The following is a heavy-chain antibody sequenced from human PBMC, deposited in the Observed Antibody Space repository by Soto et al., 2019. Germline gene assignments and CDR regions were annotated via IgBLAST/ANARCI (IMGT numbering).Heavy chain of an antibody. J-gene: IGHJ6*02. Sequence: SVKVSCKASGGTFSSYAISWVRQAPGQGLEWMGGIIPIFDTANYAQKFQGRVTITADESTSTAYMELSSLRSEDTAVYYCARDYSSSSFSYYYYGMDVWGQGTTVTVSS. V-gene: IGHV1-69*13. D-gene: IGHD6-6*01. CDR2: IIPIFDTA. CDR3: ARDYSSSSFSYYYYGMDV. CDR1: GGTFSSYA.